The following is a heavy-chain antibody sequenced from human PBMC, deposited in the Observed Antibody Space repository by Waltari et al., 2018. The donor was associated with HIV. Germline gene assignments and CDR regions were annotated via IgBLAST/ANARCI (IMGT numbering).Heavy chain of an antibody. D-gene: IGHD5-12*01. CDR2: IDPRGRT. J-gene: IGHJ3*02. CDR1: GGSFTDDY. V-gene: IGHV4-34*01. Sequence: QVQQHQWGAGLLKPSATLALICTVDGGSFTDDYWTWIRQSPRKGLAWIGEIDPRGRTNDNPSLRSRVTISFDMSNNQFSLRLTSVTPSDSAVYFCARGTKPAPYNGWPRGAFDIWGQGTVVTVSS. CDR3: ARGTKPAPYNGWPRGAFDI.